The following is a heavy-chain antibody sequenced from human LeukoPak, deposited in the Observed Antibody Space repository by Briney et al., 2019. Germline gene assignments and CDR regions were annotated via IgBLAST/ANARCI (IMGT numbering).Heavy chain of an antibody. CDR1: GFTFSSYS. D-gene: IGHD6-19*01. Sequence: PGGSLRLSCAASGFTFSSYSMNWVRQAPGKGLEWVSSISSSSSYIYYTDSVKGRFTISRDNAKNSLYLQMNSLRAEDTAVYYCAREASGDIAVAGTSEYFQHWGQGTLVTVSS. CDR2: ISSSSSYI. J-gene: IGHJ1*01. CDR3: AREASGDIAVAGTSEYFQH. V-gene: IGHV3-21*01.